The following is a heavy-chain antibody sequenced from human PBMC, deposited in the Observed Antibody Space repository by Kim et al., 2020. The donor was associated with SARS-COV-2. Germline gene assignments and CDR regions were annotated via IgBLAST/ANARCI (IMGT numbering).Heavy chain of an antibody. Sequence: GGSLRLSCAASGFTFSSYGMHWVRQAPGKGLEWVAVISYDGSNKYYADSVKGRFTISRDNSKNTLYLQMNSLRAEDTAVYYCAKDLAPWFGELLELNAFDIWGQGRMVTVSS. V-gene: IGHV3-30*18. CDR1: GFTFSSYG. J-gene: IGHJ3*02. CDR3: AKDLAPWFGELLELNAFDI. CDR2: ISYDGSNK. D-gene: IGHD3-10*01.